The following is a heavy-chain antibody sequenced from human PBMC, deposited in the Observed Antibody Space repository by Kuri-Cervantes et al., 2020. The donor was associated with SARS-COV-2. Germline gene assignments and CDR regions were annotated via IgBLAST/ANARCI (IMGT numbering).Heavy chain of an antibody. CDR1: GGSISSGSYY. V-gene: IGHV4-61*02. Sequence: SETLSLTCTVSGGSISSGSYYWSWIRQPAGKGLEWIGRIYTSGSTNYNPSLKSRVTISVDTSKNQFSLKLSSVTAADTAAYYCARALRILYYGMDVWGQGTTVTVSS. CDR3: ARALRILYYGMDV. CDR2: IYTSGST. J-gene: IGHJ6*02.